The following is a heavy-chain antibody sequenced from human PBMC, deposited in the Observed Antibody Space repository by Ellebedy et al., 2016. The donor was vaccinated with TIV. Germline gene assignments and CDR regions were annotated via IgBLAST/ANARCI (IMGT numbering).Heavy chain of an antibody. D-gene: IGHD3-9*01. Sequence: GESLKISCAASGFYFSVYWISWVRQAPGKGLEWVADIKEDGSEKYYVASVKGRFTISRDNAKNSLYLQMNSLRAEDTALYYCVRLKVLAGYRLDSWGQGTLVTVSS. CDR3: VRLKVLAGYRLDS. CDR1: GFYFSVYW. V-gene: IGHV3-7*03. CDR2: IKEDGSEK. J-gene: IGHJ4*02.